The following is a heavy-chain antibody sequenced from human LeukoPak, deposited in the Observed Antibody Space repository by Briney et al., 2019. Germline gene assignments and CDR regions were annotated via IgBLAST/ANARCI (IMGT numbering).Heavy chain of an antibody. CDR2: IYYSGST. D-gene: IGHD3-10*01. CDR1: GGSISSYY. CDR3: ARDRRRYGLSDY. J-gene: IGHJ4*02. Sequence: SETLSLTCTVSGGSISSYYWSWIRQPPGKGLEWIGYIYYSGSTNYNPSLKSRVTISVDTSKNQFSLKLSSVTAADTAVYYCARDRRRYGLSDYWGQGTLVTVSS. V-gene: IGHV4-59*12.